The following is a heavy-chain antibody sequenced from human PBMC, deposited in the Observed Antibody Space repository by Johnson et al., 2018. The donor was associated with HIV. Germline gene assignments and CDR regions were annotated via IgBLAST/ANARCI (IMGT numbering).Heavy chain of an antibody. J-gene: IGHJ3*02. CDR1: GFTFSTFG. D-gene: IGHD6-6*01. V-gene: IGHV3-30*02. CDR2: KRYDGSNK. CDR3: ARVGDSSSSLGAFDI. Sequence: QVQLVESGGGVVQPGGSLRLSCAASGFTFSTFGMHWVRQAPGKGLEWVSFKRYDGSNKYYADSVKGRFTISRDNSKNTLYLQMNSLRAEDTAVYYCARVGDSSSSLGAFDIWGQGTMVTVSA.